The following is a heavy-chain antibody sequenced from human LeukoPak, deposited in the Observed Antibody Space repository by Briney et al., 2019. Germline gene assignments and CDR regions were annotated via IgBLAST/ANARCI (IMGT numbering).Heavy chain of an antibody. V-gene: IGHV4-34*01. CDR1: GGSFSGYY. Sequence: PSETLSLTCAVYGGSFSGYYWSWIRQPPGKGLEWIGEINHSGSTNYNPSLESRVTISVDTSKNQFSLKLSSVTAADTAVYYCARGRNPYYDFWSGYHGHYFDYWGQGTLVTVSS. CDR3: ARGRNPYYDFWSGYHGHYFDY. CDR2: INHSGST. D-gene: IGHD3-3*01. J-gene: IGHJ4*02.